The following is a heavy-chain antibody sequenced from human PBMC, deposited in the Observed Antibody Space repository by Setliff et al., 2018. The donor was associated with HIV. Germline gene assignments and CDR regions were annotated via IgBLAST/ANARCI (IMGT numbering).Heavy chain of an antibody. D-gene: IGHD6-19*01. Sequence: SETLSLTCAVYGGSFSGYYWGWIRQPPGKGLEWIGSIHTSGNANYNPSLNSRVTISVDTSKNHFSLKLSSVTAADTAVYYCARSLLPSITVAGTIGYWGQGSLVTVS. CDR3: ARSLLPSITVAGTIGY. J-gene: IGHJ4*02. CDR1: GGSFSGYY. V-gene: IGHV4-59*10. CDR2: IHTSGNA.